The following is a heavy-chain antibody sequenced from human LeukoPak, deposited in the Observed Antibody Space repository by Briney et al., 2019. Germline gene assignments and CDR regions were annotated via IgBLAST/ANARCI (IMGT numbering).Heavy chain of an antibody. CDR2: ISSSSNFI. CDR1: GFTFSSYS. CDR3: VYYLVGAKRSFDY. V-gene: IGHV3-21*01. J-gene: IGHJ4*02. Sequence: PGGSLRLSCAASGFTFSSYSMNWVRQAPGKGLEWVSYISSSSNFIYYADSVKGRFNISRDNAKNSLFMQMTSLRAEDTAVYYCVYYLVGAKRSFDYWGQGTLVTVSS. D-gene: IGHD1-26*01.